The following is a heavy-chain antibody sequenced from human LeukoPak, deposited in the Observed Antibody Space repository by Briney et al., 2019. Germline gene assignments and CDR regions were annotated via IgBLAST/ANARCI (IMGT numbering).Heavy chain of an antibody. Sequence: GGSLRLSCAASGFTFDDYAMHWVRQAPGKGLEWVSCISWNSGSIGYADSVKGRFTISRDNAKNSLYLQMNSLRAEDTALYYCAKLVVPAARSKWGAFDIWGQGTMVTVSS. CDR1: GFTFDDYA. J-gene: IGHJ3*02. V-gene: IGHV3-9*01. CDR3: AKLVVPAARSKWGAFDI. CDR2: ISWNSGSI. D-gene: IGHD2-2*01.